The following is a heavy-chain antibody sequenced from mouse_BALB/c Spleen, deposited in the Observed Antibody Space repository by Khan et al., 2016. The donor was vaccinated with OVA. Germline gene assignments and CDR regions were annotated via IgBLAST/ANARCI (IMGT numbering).Heavy chain of an antibody. V-gene: IGHV5-6*01. CDR3: ARLAYYYDSEGFAY. CDR1: GFTFSTYG. J-gene: IGHJ3*01. Sequence: VQLKESGGDLVKPGGSLKLSCAASGFTFSTYGMSWVRQTPDKRLEWVATVSTGGGYTYYPDSVEGRFTISRDNAKNTLYLQMSSLKSEDTAMFYCARLAYYYDSEGFAYWGQGTLVTVSA. D-gene: IGHD1-1*01. CDR2: VSTGGGYT.